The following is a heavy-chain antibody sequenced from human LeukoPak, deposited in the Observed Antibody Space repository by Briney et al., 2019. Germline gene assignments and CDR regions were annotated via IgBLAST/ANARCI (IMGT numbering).Heavy chain of an antibody. CDR3: ATGYYYDSSGFFDY. Sequence: SGTLSLTCTVSGGSISSYYWSWIRQPPGKGLEWIAYIYYSGSTNYNPSLKSRVTISVDTSKNQFSLKLTSVTAADTAVYYCATGYYYDSSGFFDYWGQGTLVTVSS. D-gene: IGHD3-22*01. CDR2: IYYSGST. CDR1: GGSISSYY. J-gene: IGHJ4*02. V-gene: IGHV4-59*01.